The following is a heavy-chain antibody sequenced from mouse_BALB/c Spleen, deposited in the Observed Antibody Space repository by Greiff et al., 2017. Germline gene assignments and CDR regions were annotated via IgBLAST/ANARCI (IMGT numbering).Heavy chain of an antibody. V-gene: IGHV1S135*01. Sequence: EVQRVESGPELMKPGASVKISCKASGYSFTSYYMHWVKQSHGKSLEWIGYIDPFNGGTSYNQKFKSKATLTVDKSSSTAYMHLSSLTSEDSAVYYCARKGGNYWYFDVWGAGTTVTVSS. CDR2: IDPFNGGT. CDR3: ARKGGNYWYFDV. J-gene: IGHJ1*01. CDR1: GYSFTSYY. D-gene: IGHD2-1*01.